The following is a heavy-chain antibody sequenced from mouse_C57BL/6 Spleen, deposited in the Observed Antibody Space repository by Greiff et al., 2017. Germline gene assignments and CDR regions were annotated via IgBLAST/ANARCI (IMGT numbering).Heavy chain of an antibody. CDR2: IYIGNGDT. V-gene: IGHV1-58*01. J-gene: IGHJ4*01. CDR1: GYTFTSYG. D-gene: IGHD1-1*01. Sequence: EVQLQQSGAELVRPGSSVKMSCKTSGYTFTSYGINWVKQRPGQGLEWIGYIYIGNGDTEYNERFKGKATLTSDTSSSPAYMRLSSLTSEDSAVYFCARYGSLYAMDYWGQGTSVTVSS. CDR3: ARYGSLYAMDY.